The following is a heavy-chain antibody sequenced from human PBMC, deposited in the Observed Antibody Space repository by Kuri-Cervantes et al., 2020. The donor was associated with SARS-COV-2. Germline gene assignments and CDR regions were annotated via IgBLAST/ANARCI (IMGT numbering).Heavy chain of an antibody. CDR1: GFTFDDYG. J-gene: IGHJ4*02. V-gene: IGHV3-23*01. CDR3: AKEPPYDSSGYYPY. D-gene: IGHD3-22*01. Sequence: GESLKISCAASGFTFDDYGMSWVRQAPGKGLEWVSAISGSGGSTYYADSVKGRFTISRDNSKNTLYLQMNSLRAEDTVVYYCAKEPPYDSSGYYPYWGQGTLVTVSS. CDR2: ISGSGGST.